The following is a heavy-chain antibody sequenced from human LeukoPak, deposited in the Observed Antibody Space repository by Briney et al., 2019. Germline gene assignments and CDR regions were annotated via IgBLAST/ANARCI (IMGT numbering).Heavy chain of an antibody. V-gene: IGHV3-48*03. Sequence: PGGSLRLSCAASGFTFSSYEMNWVRQAPGKGLEWVSYISSSGSTIYYADSVKGRFTISRDNAKNSLYLQMNSLRAEDTAVYYCARDKYCSSTSCYVVRDYYYGMDVWGQGTTVTVSS. CDR2: ISSSGSTI. CDR3: ARDKYCSSTSCYVVRDYYYGMDV. J-gene: IGHJ6*02. CDR1: GFTFSSYE. D-gene: IGHD2-2*01.